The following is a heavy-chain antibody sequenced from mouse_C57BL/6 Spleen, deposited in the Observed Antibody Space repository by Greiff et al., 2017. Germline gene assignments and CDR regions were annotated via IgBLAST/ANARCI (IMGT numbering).Heavy chain of an antibody. J-gene: IGHJ2*01. CDR3: AREDPRAVFDY. V-gene: IGHV5-16*01. D-gene: IGHD3-1*01. Sequence: EVKLVESEGGLVQPGSSMKLSCTASGFTFSDYYMAWVRQVPEKGLEWVANINYDGSSTYYLDSLKSRFLISRDNAKNILYLQMRSLKSEDTATYYCAREDPRAVFDYWGQGTTLTVSS. CDR1: GFTFSDYY. CDR2: INYDGSST.